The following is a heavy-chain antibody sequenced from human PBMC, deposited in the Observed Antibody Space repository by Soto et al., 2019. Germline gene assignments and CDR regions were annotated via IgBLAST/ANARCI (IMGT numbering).Heavy chain of an antibody. CDR3: AKDIDYDILTSYQGPAFDS. Sequence: PGGSLRLSCATSGFTFDDYAMHWVRQGPRKGLEWVSGISWNSGSIGYADSVKGRFTISRDNAKNSLYLQMNSLRAEDTALYYCAKDIDYDILTSYQGPAFDSWGQGTQVTVSS. V-gene: IGHV3-9*01. D-gene: IGHD3-9*01. J-gene: IGHJ4*02. CDR1: GFTFDDYA. CDR2: ISWNSGSI.